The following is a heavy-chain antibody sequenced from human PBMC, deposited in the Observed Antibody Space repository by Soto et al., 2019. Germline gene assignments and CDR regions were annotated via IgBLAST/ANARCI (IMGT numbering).Heavy chain of an antibody. D-gene: IGHD2-15*01. Sequence: KPSETLSLTCTVSGGSISSYYWSWIRQPAGKGLEWIGRIYTSGSTNYNPSLKSRVTMSVDTSKNQFSLKLSSVTAADTAVYYCARDPYCSGGSCYSSAPFDWFDPWGQGTLVTVSS. CDR3: ARDPYCSGGSCYSSAPFDWFDP. V-gene: IGHV4-4*07. CDR1: GGSISSYY. CDR2: IYTSGST. J-gene: IGHJ5*02.